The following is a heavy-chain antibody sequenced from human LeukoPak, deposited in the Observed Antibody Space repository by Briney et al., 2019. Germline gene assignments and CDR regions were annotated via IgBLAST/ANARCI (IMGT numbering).Heavy chain of an antibody. D-gene: IGHD2-15*01. CDR1: GFTFSSYS. J-gene: IGHJ3*02. CDR3: ARALGHCSGGSCYYAFDI. Sequence: GGSLRLSCAASGFTFSSYSMNWVRQAPGKGLEWVSSISSSSSYIYYADSVKGRFTISRDNAKNSLYLQMSSLRAEDTAVYYCARALGHCSGGSCYYAFDIWGQGTMVTVSS. V-gene: IGHV3-21*01. CDR2: ISSSSSYI.